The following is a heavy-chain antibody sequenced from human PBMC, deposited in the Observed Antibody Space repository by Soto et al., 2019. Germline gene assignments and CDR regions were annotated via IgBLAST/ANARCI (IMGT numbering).Heavy chain of an antibody. D-gene: IGHD4-4*01. V-gene: IGHV1-46*01. CDR1: GYTFTSYY. J-gene: IGHJ4*02. CDR3: ARFAYSSNPFDY. Sequence: ASVEVSCKASGYTFTSYYMHWVRQAPGQGLEWMGIINPSGGSTSYAQRFQGRVTITADESTSTAYMELSSLRYEDTAVYYCARFAYSSNPFDYWGQGTLVTVSS. CDR2: INPSGGST.